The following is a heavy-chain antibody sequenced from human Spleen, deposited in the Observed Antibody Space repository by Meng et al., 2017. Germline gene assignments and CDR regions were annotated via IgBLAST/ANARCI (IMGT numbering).Heavy chain of an antibody. V-gene: IGHV4-34*01. J-gene: IGHJ4*02. Sequence: QVHVKQWGAGLLKPSETPALTCVVSGGSCSDYYWSWIRQPPEKGLEWIGEINHSGSTNYNPSLESRATISVDTSQNNLSLKLSSVTAADSAVYYCARGPTTMAHDFDYWGQGTLVTVSS. D-gene: IGHD4-11*01. CDR3: ARGPTTMAHDFDY. CDR1: GGSCSDYY. CDR2: INHSGST.